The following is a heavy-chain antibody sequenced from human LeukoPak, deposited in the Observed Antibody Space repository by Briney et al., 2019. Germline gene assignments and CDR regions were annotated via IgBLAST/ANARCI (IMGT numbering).Heavy chain of an antibody. CDR1: GFSFSSHG. CDR2: MSNDGDNK. CDR3: APDIVVVPAAMGGY. D-gene: IGHD2-2*01. J-gene: IGHJ4*02. V-gene: IGHV3-30*03. Sequence: GSSLRLSCEASGFSFSSHGMHWVRQAPGKGLEWLALMSNDGDNKDYADSVKGRFTISRDNSKNTLYLQMNSLRAEDTAVYYCAPDIVVVPAAMGGYWGQGTLVTVSS.